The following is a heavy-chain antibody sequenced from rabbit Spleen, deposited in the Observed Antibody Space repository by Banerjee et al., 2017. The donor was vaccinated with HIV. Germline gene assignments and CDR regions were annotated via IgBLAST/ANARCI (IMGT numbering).Heavy chain of an antibody. D-gene: IGHD8-1*01. Sequence: QEQLVESGGGLVKPEGSLKLTCKASGVSFSGDSYMCWVRQAPGKGLEWIACIGAGSSDFTYFASWAKGRFTISKTSSTTVTLQMTSLTAADTATYFCARDGAGGSYFALWGPGTPSPS. CDR3: ARDGAGGSYFAL. J-gene: IGHJ4*01. CDR1: GVSFSGDSY. CDR2: IGAGSSDFT. V-gene: IGHV1S45*01.